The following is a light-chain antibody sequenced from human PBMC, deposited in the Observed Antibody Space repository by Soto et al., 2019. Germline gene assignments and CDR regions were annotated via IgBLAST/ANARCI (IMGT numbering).Light chain of an antibody. Sequence: EIVMTQSPATLSVSPGERATLSCRASQTVSSNLAWFQQKPGQAPRLLIYGASTRATGIPAGFSGSGSATEFTLTISSLQSEDFAVYYCQQYHNWPPTFGQGTKVDIK. CDR2: GAS. CDR1: QTVSSN. V-gene: IGKV3-15*01. CDR3: QQYHNWPPT. J-gene: IGKJ1*01.